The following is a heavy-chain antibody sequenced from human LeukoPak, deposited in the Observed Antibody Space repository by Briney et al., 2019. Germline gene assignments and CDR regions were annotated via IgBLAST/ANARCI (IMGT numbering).Heavy chain of an antibody. V-gene: IGHV1-69*01. Sequence: ASVKVSCKASGGTFSSYAISWVRQAPGQGLEWMGGIIPIFGTANYAQKFQGRVTITADESTSTAYMELSSLRSEDTAVYYCARSAGMATIIAFDIWGQGTMVTVSS. J-gene: IGHJ3*02. D-gene: IGHD5-24*01. CDR3: ARSAGMATIIAFDI. CDR1: GGTFSSYA. CDR2: IIPIFGTA.